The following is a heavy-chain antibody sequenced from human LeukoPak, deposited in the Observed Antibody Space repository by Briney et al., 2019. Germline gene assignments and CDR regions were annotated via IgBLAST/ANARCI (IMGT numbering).Heavy chain of an antibody. CDR1: GFTFSSYA. CDR2: ISGSGGST. D-gene: IGHD2-2*02. Sequence: PGGSLRLSCAASGFTFSSYAMSWVRQAPGKGLEWVSAISGSGGSTYYADSVKGRFTISRDNSKNTLYLQMNSLRAEDMAVYYCAKGYCSSTSCYIGYFDYWGQGTLVTVSS. CDR3: AKGYCSSTSCYIGYFDY. V-gene: IGHV3-23*01. J-gene: IGHJ4*02.